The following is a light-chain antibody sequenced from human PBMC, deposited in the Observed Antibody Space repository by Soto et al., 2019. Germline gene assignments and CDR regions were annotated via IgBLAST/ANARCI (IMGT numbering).Light chain of an antibody. CDR2: GAS. CDR3: QQYNNWYT. J-gene: IGKJ2*01. Sequence: EIVMTQSPATLSVSPGERATLSGRASQSVSSNLAWYQQKPGQAPRLLIYGASTRATGIPARFSGSGSGTEFTLTISSLQSEDFAVYYCQQYNNWYTFGQGTKLEI. CDR1: QSVSSN. V-gene: IGKV3-15*01.